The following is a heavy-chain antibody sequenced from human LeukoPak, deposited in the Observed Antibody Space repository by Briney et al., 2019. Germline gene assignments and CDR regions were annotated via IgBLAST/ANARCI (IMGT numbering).Heavy chain of an antibody. D-gene: IGHD2-2*01. Sequence: GGSLRLSCVASGFAVTSNHMNWVRQAPGKGLEWVSIFYIGGTTKYTDSVKGRFTISRDNTKNTVYLQMSSLRAEDTAVYYCARDSSSHYYFDYWGQGTLVTVSS. CDR3: ARDSSSHYYFDY. V-gene: IGHV3-53*01. J-gene: IGHJ4*02. CDR1: GFAVTSNH. CDR2: FYIGGTT.